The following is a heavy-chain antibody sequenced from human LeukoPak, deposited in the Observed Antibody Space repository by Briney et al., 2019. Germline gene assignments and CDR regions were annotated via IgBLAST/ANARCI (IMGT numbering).Heavy chain of an antibody. CDR3: TRDQEGSDY. Sequence: SGGSLRLSCVASGFTFSSYSMNWVRQAPGKGLEWVSYITRSCSAKFYADSVKGRFTISRDNAENLLYLQMNSLRAEDTAVYYCTRDQEGSDYWGQGTLVTVSS. V-gene: IGHV3-48*01. CDR2: ITRSCSAK. CDR1: GFTFSSYS. J-gene: IGHJ4*02.